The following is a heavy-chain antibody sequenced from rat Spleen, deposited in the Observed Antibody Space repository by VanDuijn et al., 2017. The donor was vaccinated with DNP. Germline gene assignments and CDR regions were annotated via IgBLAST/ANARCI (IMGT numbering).Heavy chain of an antibody. V-gene: IGHV5-58*01. CDR3: AKGGRGPHY. Sequence: EVQLVESGGDLVQPGRSLKLSCVASGFTFSNYWMYWIRQAPGKGLEWVASISYDGSSTYYRDSVKGRFTISRDNAENTVYLQMNSLRSEDTATYYCAKGGRGPHYWGQGVMVTVSS. CDR2: ISYDGSST. CDR1: GFTFSNYW. D-gene: IGHD1-11*01. J-gene: IGHJ2*01.